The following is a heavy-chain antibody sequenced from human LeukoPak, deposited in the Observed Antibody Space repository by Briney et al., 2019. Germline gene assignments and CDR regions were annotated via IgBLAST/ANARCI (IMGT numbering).Heavy chain of an antibody. CDR3: ARLGGSSWYYYYYMDV. V-gene: IGHV3-21*01. Sequence: PGGSLRLSCAASGFTFSSYSMNWVRQAPGKGLEWVSSISSSSSSINNADSVNGRFTISRDNAKNSLYLQMNSLRAEDTAMYYCARLGGSSWYYYYYMDVWGKGTTVTVSS. D-gene: IGHD6-13*01. J-gene: IGHJ6*03. CDR2: ISSSSSSI. CDR1: GFTFSSYS.